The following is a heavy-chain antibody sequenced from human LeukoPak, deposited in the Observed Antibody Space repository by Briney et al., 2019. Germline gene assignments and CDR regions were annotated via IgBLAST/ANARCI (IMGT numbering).Heavy chain of an antibody. Sequence: PSETLSLTCAVSGGSISSSNWWSWVRQPPGKGLEWIGEIYHSGGTNYNPSLKSRVTISVDKSKNQFSLKLSSVTAADTAVYYCARAAGIAVAGIFRGPFDYWGQGTLVTVSS. CDR2: IYHSGGT. CDR1: GGSISSSNW. J-gene: IGHJ4*02. V-gene: IGHV4-4*02. D-gene: IGHD6-19*01. CDR3: ARAAGIAVAGIFRGPFDY.